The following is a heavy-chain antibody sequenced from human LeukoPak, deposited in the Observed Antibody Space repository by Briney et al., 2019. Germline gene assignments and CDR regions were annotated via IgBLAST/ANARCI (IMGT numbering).Heavy chain of an antibody. CDR2: ISGSGGST. Sequence: PGGSLRLSCAASGFTFSNYAMSWVRQTPGKGLEWVSAISGSGGSTYYADSVKGRFTISRDNSKNTLYLQMNSLRAEDTAVYYCAKRSPYDTNGYWFDYWGQGTLVTVSS. CDR3: AKRSPYDTNGYWFDY. V-gene: IGHV3-23*01. J-gene: IGHJ4*02. D-gene: IGHD3-22*01. CDR1: GFTFSNYA.